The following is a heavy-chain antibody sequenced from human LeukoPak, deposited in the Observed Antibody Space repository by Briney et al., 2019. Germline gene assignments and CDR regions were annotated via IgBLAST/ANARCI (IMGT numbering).Heavy chain of an antibody. V-gene: IGHV3-64*01. CDR1: GFTFSSYA. Sequence: PGGSLRLSCAASGFTFSSYAMHWVRQAPGKGLEYVSAISSNGGSTYYANSVKGRFTISRGNSKNTLYLQMGSLRAEDMAVYYCAREPVVPAADYYYYYMDVWGKGTTVTVSS. CDR2: ISSNGGST. J-gene: IGHJ6*03. CDR3: AREPVVPAADYYYYYMDV. D-gene: IGHD2-2*01.